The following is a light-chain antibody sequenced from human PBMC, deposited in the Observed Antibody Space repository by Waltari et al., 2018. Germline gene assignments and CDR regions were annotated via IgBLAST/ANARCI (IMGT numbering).Light chain of an antibody. CDR2: EAS. V-gene: IGKV3-11*01. CDR1: QRVSSY. Sequence: EIVLTQSPATLSLSPGERATLSCRASQRVSSYLAWYQQNTGQAPRLLSYEASNRATGIPARLSGSGSGTDFTLTISSLEPEDFAVYYCQQRSNWPLTFGGGTKVEIK. J-gene: IGKJ4*01. CDR3: QQRSNWPLT.